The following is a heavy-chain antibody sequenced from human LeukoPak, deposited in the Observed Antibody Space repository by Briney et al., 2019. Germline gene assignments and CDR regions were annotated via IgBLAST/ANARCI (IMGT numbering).Heavy chain of an antibody. CDR2: ISSSGSST. CDR3: ARRATGSSSLFYYYMDV. V-gene: IGHV3-23*01. Sequence: GGTLRLSCVASGFTFSNYAMSWVRQAPGKGLDWVSGISSSGSSTFFADHVKGRFTIARDNAKSSLYLQMNTLQAEDTAVYYCARRATGSSSLFYYYMDVWGKGTTVSVSS. D-gene: IGHD1-26*01. CDR1: GFTFSNYA. J-gene: IGHJ6*03.